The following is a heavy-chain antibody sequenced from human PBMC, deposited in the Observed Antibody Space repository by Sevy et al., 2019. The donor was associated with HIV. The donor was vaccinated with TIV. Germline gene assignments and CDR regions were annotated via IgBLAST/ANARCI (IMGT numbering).Heavy chain of an antibody. J-gene: IGHJ1*01. Sequence: GGSLRLSCAAPGFTFSAYAMSWVRQAPGKGLEWVSCISSSGGSTYYADSVKGRFSISRDTSKNTLYLQMSSLRAEDTAVYYCATLRGGLYGSGYFQNWGQGTQVTVSS. CDR1: GFTFSAYA. CDR2: ISSSGGST. V-gene: IGHV3-23*01. D-gene: IGHD3-10*01. CDR3: ATLRGGLYGSGYFQN.